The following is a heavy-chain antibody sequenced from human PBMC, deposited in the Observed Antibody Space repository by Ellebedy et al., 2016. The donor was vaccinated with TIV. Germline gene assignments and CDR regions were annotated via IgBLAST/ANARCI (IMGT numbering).Heavy chain of an antibody. CDR2: ILPSVGSA. J-gene: IGHJ6*02. CDR3: AKLGRFGVTMPPYYYYGMDV. D-gene: IGHD3-10*01. CDR1: GGTFRSYA. Sequence: ASVKVSCKASGGTFRSYAISWVRQAPGQGLEWMGGILPSVGSADYAQRFQGRVTITADESTSTVHMEMSSLRSEDTAVYYCAKLGRFGVTMPPYYYYGMDVWGQGTTVTVSS. V-gene: IGHV1-69*13.